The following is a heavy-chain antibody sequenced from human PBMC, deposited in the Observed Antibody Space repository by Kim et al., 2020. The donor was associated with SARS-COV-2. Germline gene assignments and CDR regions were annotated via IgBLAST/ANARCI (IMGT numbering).Heavy chain of an antibody. D-gene: IGHD3-9*01. Sequence: SVKVSCKASGGTFSSYAISWVRQAPGQGLEWMGGIIPIFGTANYAQKFQGRVTITADESTSTAYMELSSLRSEDTAVYYCATLLTGYSYNWFDPWGQGTLVTVSS. J-gene: IGHJ5*02. CDR2: IIPIFGTA. V-gene: IGHV1-69*13. CDR3: ATLLTGYSYNWFDP. CDR1: GGTFSSYA.